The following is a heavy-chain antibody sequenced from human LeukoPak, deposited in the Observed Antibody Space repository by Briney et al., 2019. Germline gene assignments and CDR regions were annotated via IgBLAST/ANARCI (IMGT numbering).Heavy chain of an antibody. CDR3: AKGDVLPSYPTFDY. CDR1: GFTFSSYA. D-gene: IGHD3-16*02. Sequence: PGGSLRLSCAASGFTFSSYALSWVRQAPGKGLEWVSVISASGGTTYYADSVKGRFTISRDTSKDTLHLQMHSLRAEGTAVYYCAKGDVLPSYPTFDYWGQGTPVTVSS. CDR2: ISASGGTT. V-gene: IGHV3-23*01. J-gene: IGHJ4*02.